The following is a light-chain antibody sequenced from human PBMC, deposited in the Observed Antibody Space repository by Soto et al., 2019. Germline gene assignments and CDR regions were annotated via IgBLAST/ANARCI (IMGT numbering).Light chain of an antibody. CDR3: QQDDNLPLT. J-gene: IGKJ4*01. V-gene: IGKV1-33*01. CDR2: DAS. Sequence: LTQSKSSLSASVGDRVTITCQASQDISNYLNWHQQKPGKAPKLLIYDASNLETGVPSRFSGSGSGTDFTFTISSLQPEDNATHYSQQDDNLPLTFGAGLRV. CDR1: QDISNY.